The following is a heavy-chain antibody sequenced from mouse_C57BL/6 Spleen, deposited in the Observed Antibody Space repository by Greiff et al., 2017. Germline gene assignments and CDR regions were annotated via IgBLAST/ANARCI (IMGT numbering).Heavy chain of an antibody. V-gene: IGHV1-50*01. Sequence: QVQLQQPGAELVKPGASVKLSCKASGYTFTSYWMQWVKQRPGQGLEWIGEIDPSDSYTNYNQKFKGKATLTVDTSSSTAYMQLSSLTSEDSAVYYCARRVDGYDAWYFDVWGTGTTVTVSS. J-gene: IGHJ1*03. D-gene: IGHD2-2*01. CDR2: IDPSDSYT. CDR1: GYTFTSYW. CDR3: ARRVDGYDAWYFDV.